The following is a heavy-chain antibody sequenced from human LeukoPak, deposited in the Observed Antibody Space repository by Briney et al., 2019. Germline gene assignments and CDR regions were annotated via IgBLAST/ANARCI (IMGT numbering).Heavy chain of an antibody. V-gene: IGHV4-59*01. CDR2: NYYSGST. Sequence: PSETLSLTCTVSGGSISSYYWSWIRQPPGKGLEWIGYNYYSGSTNYNPSLKSRVTISVDTSKNQFSLKLSSVTAADTAVYYCARESYRLLDAFDIWGQGTMVTVSS. CDR3: ARESYRLLDAFDI. J-gene: IGHJ3*02. D-gene: IGHD3-16*02. CDR1: GGSISSYY.